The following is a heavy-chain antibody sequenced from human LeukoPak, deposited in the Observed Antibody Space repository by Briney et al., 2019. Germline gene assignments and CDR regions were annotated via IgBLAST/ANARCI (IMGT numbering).Heavy chain of an antibody. CDR3: ARGFSANYYDY. Sequence: ASVKVSCKSSGYTFTSYAISWVRQAPGQGLEWMGWISGYNGHTYSAQKFQGRLTMTTDTSTSTADMELRGLTSDDTAVFYCARGFSANYYDYWGQGTLVTVSS. CDR2: ISGYNGHT. D-gene: IGHD1-26*01. CDR1: GYTFTSYA. V-gene: IGHV1-18*01. J-gene: IGHJ4*02.